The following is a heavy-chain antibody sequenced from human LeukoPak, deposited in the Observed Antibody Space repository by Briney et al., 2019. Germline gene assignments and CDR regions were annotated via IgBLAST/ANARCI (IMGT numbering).Heavy chain of an antibody. CDR1: GFTFTNAH. CDR2: IKSKTDGGKT. Sequence: PGGSLRLSCAASGFTFTNAHMSWVRQAPGKGLEWLGRIKSKTDGGKTDYAAPVEGRFTISRDDSENSLYLQMNSLKTEDTAMYYCTTNTVEWGQGTLVTVSS. J-gene: IGHJ4*02. CDR3: TTNTVE. D-gene: IGHD4-17*01. V-gene: IGHV3-15*01.